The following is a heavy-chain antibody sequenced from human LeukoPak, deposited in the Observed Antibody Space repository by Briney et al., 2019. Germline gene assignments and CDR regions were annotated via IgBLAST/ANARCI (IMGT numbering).Heavy chain of an antibody. D-gene: IGHD2-2*01. CDR3: ARTVVVPAAMGHYYYYMDV. J-gene: IGHJ6*03. V-gene: IGHV4-4*07. CDR2: IYTSGST. CDR1: GGSISSYY. Sequence: SETLSLTCTVSGGSISSYYWSWIRQPAGKGLEWIGRIYTSGSTNYNPSLKSRVTMSVDTSKNQFSLKLSSVTAAGTAVYYCARTVVVPAAMGHYYYYMDVWGKGTTVTVSS.